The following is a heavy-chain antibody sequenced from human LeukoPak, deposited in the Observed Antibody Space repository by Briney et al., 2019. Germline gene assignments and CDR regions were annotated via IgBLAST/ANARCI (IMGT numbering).Heavy chain of an antibody. CDR1: GYTFTSYD. CDR2: ISAYNGNT. D-gene: IGHD6-19*01. J-gene: IGHJ4*02. CDR3: ARSGIAVARGELFDY. Sequence: ASVKVSCKASGYTFTSYDINWVRQATGQGLEWMGWISAYNGNTNYAQKLQGRVTMTTDTSTSTAYMELRSLRSDDTAVYYCARSGIAVARGELFDYWGQGTLVTVSS. V-gene: IGHV1-18*01.